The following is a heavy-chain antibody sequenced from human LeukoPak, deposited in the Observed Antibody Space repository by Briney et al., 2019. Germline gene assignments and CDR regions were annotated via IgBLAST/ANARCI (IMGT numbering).Heavy chain of an antibody. Sequence: GGSLRLSCAASGSTFSDYYMSWIRQAPGKGLEWVSYISSSGSAIYYADSVKGRFTISRDNAKNSLYLQMNSLRAEDTAVYYCARVQLERVPPENDAFDIWGQGTMVTVSS. J-gene: IGHJ3*02. CDR2: ISSSGSAI. D-gene: IGHD1-1*01. CDR3: ARVQLERVPPENDAFDI. V-gene: IGHV3-11*04. CDR1: GSTFSDYY.